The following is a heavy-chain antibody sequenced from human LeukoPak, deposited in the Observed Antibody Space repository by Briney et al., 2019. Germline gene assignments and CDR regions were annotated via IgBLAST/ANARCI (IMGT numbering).Heavy chain of an antibody. D-gene: IGHD2-2*01. J-gene: IGHJ4*02. V-gene: IGHV3-48*03. CDR2: ISSSGSTI. CDR3: ANGYCSSTSCYDWVY. Sequence: GGSLRLSCAASGFTFSSYEMNWVRQAPGKGLEWVSYISSSGSTIYYADSVKGRFTISRDNFKNTLYLQMNSLRAEGTAVYYCANGYCSSTSCYDWVYWGQGTLVTVSS. CDR1: GFTFSSYE.